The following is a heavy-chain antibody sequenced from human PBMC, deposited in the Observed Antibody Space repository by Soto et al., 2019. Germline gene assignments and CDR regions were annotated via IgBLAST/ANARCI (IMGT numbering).Heavy chain of an antibody. CDR3: ALWFGVFPPGGKFWGGPIDY. CDR2: ISGSGTST. Sequence: EVQLLDSGGGLVQPGGSLRLSCAASGFTFSSYAMNWVRQAPGGGLECVSGISGSGTSTYYADSVKGRFTISRDNSKNTVYLKMNGLRAEDTAVYYCALWFGVFPPGGKFWGGPIDYWGQGTLVTGSS. CDR1: GFTFSSYA. V-gene: IGHV3-23*01. D-gene: IGHD3-10*01. J-gene: IGHJ4*02.